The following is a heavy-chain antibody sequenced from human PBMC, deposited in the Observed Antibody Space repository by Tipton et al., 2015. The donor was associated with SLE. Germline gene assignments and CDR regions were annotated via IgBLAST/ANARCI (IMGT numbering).Heavy chain of an antibody. V-gene: IGHV4-4*02. J-gene: IGHJ6*02. D-gene: IGHD5-18*01. CDR3: ARWIPWTGINV. CDR2: IHHRGST. Sequence: TLSLTCAVSGASITSSDWWSWVRQPPGKGLEYIGEIHHRGSTNYKSSLRVRVTISVDKSKNQFSLKLTSVTAADTAVYYCARWIPWTGINVWVQGATVTVSS. CDR1: GASITSSDW.